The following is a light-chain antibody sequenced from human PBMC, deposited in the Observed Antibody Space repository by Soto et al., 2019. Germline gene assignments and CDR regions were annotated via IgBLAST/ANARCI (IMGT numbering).Light chain of an antibody. CDR1: QSVSSY. J-gene: IGKJ2*01. Sequence: EIGLTQSPATLSLSPGERVTLSCRASQSVSSYLAWYQQKPGQAPRLLIYDASNRATGIPARFSGSGSGTDFTLTISSLEPEDFAVYYCQQRSNWPPMYTFGQGTKLEIK. CDR2: DAS. V-gene: IGKV3-11*01. CDR3: QQRSNWPPMYT.